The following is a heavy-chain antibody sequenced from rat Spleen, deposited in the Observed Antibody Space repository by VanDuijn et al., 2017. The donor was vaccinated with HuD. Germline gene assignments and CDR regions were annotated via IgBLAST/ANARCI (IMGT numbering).Heavy chain of an antibody. CDR2: INTGGGGT. D-gene: IGHD1-11*01. J-gene: IGHJ3*01. Sequence: QVQLQQSGAELAKPDSSVKISCKASGYTFTNYDISWIKQTTGQGLEYIGYINTGGGGTYYNEKFKGKATLTVDKSSSTAFMQLSSLTPEDTAVYYCASAWAAGDWFAYWGQGTLVTVSS. CDR3: ASAWAAGDWFAY. V-gene: IGHV1-57*01. CDR1: GYTFTNYD.